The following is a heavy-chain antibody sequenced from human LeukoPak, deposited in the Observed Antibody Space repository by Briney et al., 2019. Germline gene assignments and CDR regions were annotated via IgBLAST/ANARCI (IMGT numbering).Heavy chain of an antibody. Sequence: GGPLRLSCAASGFTVSSNYMSWVRQAPGKGLEWVSVIYSGGSTYYADSVEGRFTISRDNSKNTLYLQMNSLRAEDTAVYYCASTLTRSGSYYKFTFAAYDYWGQGTLVTVSS. CDR3: ASTLTRSGSYYKFTFAAYDY. CDR1: GFTVSSNY. V-gene: IGHV3-66*01. D-gene: IGHD1-26*01. CDR2: IYSGGST. J-gene: IGHJ4*02.